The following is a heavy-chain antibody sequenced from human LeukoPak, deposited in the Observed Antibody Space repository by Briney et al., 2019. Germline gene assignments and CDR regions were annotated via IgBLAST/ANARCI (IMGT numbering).Heavy chain of an antibody. CDR2: IYTSGST. CDR1: GDSISNYY. D-gene: IGHD1-26*01. V-gene: IGHV4-4*07. CDR3: ARDGGEWEPYFDY. J-gene: IGHJ4*02. Sequence: SETLSLTCTVSGDSISNYYWSWIRQPAGKGLEWIGRIYTSGSTNYNPSLKSRVTMSVDTSKNQFSLKLSSVTAADTAVYYCARDGGEWEPYFDYWGQGTLVTVSS.